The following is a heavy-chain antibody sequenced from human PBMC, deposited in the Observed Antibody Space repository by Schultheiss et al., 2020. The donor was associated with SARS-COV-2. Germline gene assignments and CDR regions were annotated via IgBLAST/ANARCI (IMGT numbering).Heavy chain of an antibody. V-gene: IGHV4-39*07. CDR2: IYYSGST. Sequence: SETLSLTCTVSGGSVSSGSYYWSWIRQPPGKGLEWIGSIYYSGSTYYNPSLKSRVTISVDTSKNQFSLKLSSVTAADTAVYYCASYDYGDYSFDYWGQGTLVTVSS. CDR1: GGSVSSGSYY. D-gene: IGHD4-17*01. J-gene: IGHJ4*02. CDR3: ASYDYGDYSFDY.